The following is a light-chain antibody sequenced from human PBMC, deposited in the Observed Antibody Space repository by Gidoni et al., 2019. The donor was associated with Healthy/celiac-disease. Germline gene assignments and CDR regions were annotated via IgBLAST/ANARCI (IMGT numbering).Light chain of an antibody. CDR1: SSDVGGYNY. CDR3: CSYAGSYSYV. V-gene: IGLV2-11*01. CDR2: DVS. Sequence: QSALTPPRSVSGSPGPSVTISCTGTSSDVGGYNYVSWYQQHPGKAPKLMIYDVSNRPSGVPDRFSASKSGHTASLTISGLQAEDEADYYCCSYAGSYSYVFGTGTKVTVL. J-gene: IGLJ1*01.